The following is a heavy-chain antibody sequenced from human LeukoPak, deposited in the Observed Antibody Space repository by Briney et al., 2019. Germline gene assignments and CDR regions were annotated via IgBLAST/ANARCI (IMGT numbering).Heavy chain of an antibody. Sequence: GGSLRLSCAASGFTFSSYGMHWVRQAPGKGLEWVAVISYDGSNKYYADSVKGRFTISRDNSKNTLYLQMNSLRAEDTAVYYCAKALIAVAGRGGVGGVYHYYYGMDVWGQGTTVTVSS. CDR1: GFTFSSYG. D-gene: IGHD6-19*01. CDR3: AKALIAVAGRGGVGGVYHYYYGMDV. J-gene: IGHJ6*02. V-gene: IGHV3-30*18. CDR2: ISYDGSNK.